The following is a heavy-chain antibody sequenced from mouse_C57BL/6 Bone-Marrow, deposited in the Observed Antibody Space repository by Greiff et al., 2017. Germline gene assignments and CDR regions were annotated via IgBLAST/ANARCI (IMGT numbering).Heavy chain of an antibody. Sequence: VKLVESGAELVKPGASVKLSCKASGYTFTEYTIYWVKQRPEQGLAWIGRIDPEDGETKYAPKFQGKATITADKSSNTAYLQLSSLTSEDTAVYYCARCLVAYWGQGTLVTVSA. CDR1: GYTFTEYT. CDR2: IDPEDGET. CDR3: ARCLVAY. J-gene: IGHJ3*01. V-gene: IGHV14-2*02. D-gene: IGHD2-10*02.